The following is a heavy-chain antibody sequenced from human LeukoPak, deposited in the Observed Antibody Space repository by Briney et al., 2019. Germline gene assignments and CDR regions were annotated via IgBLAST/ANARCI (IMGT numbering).Heavy chain of an antibody. D-gene: IGHD6-19*01. CDR1: GFTFSSYA. Sequence: PGGSLRLSCAASGFTFSSYAMSWVRQAPGKGLEWVSAISGSGDSTYYADSVKGRFTISRDNSKNTLYLQLNSLRAEDTAVYYCARDLAVAGSDYWGQGTLVTVSS. V-gene: IGHV3-23*01. J-gene: IGHJ4*02. CDR3: ARDLAVAGSDY. CDR2: ISGSGDST.